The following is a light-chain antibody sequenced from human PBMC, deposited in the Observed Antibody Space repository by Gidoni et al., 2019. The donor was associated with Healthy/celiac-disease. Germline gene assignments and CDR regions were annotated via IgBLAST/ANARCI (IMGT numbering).Light chain of an antibody. CDR3: QQYGSSPERS. J-gene: IGKJ2*04. CDR1: QSVSSSY. CDR2: GAS. V-gene: IGKV3-20*01. Sequence: ELALTQSPGTLSLSPGERATLSCRASQSVSSSYLAWYQQKPGQAPRLLIYGASSRATGIPDRFSGSGSGTDFTLTISRLEPEDFAVYYCQQYGSSPERSFGQGTKLEIK.